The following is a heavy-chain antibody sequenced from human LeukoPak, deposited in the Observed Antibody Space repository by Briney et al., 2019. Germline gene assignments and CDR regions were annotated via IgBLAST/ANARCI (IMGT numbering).Heavy chain of an antibody. CDR1: GGTFSSYA. CDR3: ARDLVGSRTGYSSGAWGY. Sequence: ASVKVSCKASGGTFSSYAISWVRQAPGQGLEWMGGIIPIFGTANYAQKFQGRVTITADESTSTAYMELSSLRSEDTAVYYCARDLVGSRTGYSSGAWGYWGQGTLVTVSS. V-gene: IGHV1-69*13. D-gene: IGHD3/OR15-3a*01. CDR2: IIPIFGTA. J-gene: IGHJ4*02.